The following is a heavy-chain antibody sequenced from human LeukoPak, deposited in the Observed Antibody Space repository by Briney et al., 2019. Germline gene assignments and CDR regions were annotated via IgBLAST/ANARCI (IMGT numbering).Heavy chain of an antibody. CDR3: AKGSF. V-gene: IGHV3-23*01. J-gene: IGHJ4*02. Sequence: GGSLRLSCVVSGFTFSTSAMSWVRQAPGKRLEWVSGISESGGSTYHADSVKGRFTSSRDNSKNTLYLQMNNLRAEDTAAYYCAKGSFWGQGTLVTVSS. CDR1: GFTFSTSA. CDR2: ISESGGST. D-gene: IGHD3-10*01.